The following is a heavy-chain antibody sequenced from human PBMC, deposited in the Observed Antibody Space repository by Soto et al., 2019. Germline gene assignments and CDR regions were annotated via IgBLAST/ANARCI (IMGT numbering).Heavy chain of an antibody. Sequence: QVQLVQSGAEVKKPGSSVKVSCKASGGTFSSYAISWVRQAPGQGLEWMGGIIPIFGTANYAQKFQGRVTITADESTSTAYMELSILRSEDTAVYYCVVVAVAATDLGFDYWGQGTMVTVSS. CDR1: GGTFSSYA. V-gene: IGHV1-69*12. CDR2: IIPIFGTA. J-gene: IGHJ4*02. CDR3: VVVAVAATDLGFDY. D-gene: IGHD2-15*01.